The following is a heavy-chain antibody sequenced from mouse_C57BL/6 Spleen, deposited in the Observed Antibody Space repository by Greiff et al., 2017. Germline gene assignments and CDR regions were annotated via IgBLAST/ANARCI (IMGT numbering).Heavy chain of an antibody. Sequence: QVQLKESGAELARPGASVKLSCKASGYTFTSYGISWVKQRTGQGLEWIGEIYPRSGNTYYNEKFKGKATLTADKSSSTAYMELRSLTSEDSAVYFCARSGGYGFDYWGQGTTLTVSS. D-gene: IGHD1-1*01. CDR3: ARSGGYGFDY. J-gene: IGHJ2*01. CDR1: GYTFTSYG. CDR2: IYPRSGNT. V-gene: IGHV1-81*01.